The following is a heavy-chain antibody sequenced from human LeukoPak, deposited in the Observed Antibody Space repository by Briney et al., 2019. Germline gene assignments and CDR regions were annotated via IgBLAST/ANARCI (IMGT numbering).Heavy chain of an antibody. D-gene: IGHD3/OR15-3a*01. CDR3: MTGTETDYYYGMDA. J-gene: IGHJ6*02. CDR2: IKSETDGGTT. Sequence: PGGSLRLSCAASGFTFSKAWMNWVRQPPGKGLEWVGRIKSETDGGTTDYAAPVRGRFTISRDDSESTLYLQMNSLKAEDTAVYYCMTGTETDYYYGMDAWGQGTSVIVSS. CDR1: GFTFSKAW. V-gene: IGHV3-15*01.